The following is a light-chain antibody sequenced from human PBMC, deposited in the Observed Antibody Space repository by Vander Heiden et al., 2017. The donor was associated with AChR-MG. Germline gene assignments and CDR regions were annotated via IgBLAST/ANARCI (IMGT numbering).Light chain of an antibody. CDR1: QSLLHSNGYNY. CDR2: LGS. J-gene: IGKJ3*01. Sequence: DLANTQSPLLLPVTPGEQASIPCTSSQSLLHSNGYNYLDWYLQKPGQSPQLLIYLGSDRAFGVPDRFSGSGSGTDFTLKISRVDAEDVEVYSCMQALQTLRTTFGPGTKVDIK. CDR3: MQALQTLRTT. V-gene: IGKV2-28*01.